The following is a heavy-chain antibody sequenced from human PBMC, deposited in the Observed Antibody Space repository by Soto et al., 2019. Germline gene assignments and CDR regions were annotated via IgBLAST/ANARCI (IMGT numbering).Heavy chain of an antibody. J-gene: IGHJ5*02. D-gene: IGHD3-10*01. Sequence: QVQLVESGGGVVQPGRSLRLSCAASGFTFSDHGMHWVRQAPGKGLEWVAVIAYDGSYKYCGDSAKGRFTVSRDNFKNTVDLQMSSLRPEDTAVYYCAKDRVFRGVGGIDPWGQGILVTVSS. CDR3: AKDRVFRGVGGIDP. V-gene: IGHV3-30*18. CDR2: IAYDGSYK. CDR1: GFTFSDHG.